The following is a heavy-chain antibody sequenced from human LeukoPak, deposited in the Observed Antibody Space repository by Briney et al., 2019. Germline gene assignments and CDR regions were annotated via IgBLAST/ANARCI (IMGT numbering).Heavy chain of an antibody. CDR1: GGSISSYY. Sequence: PSETLSLTCTVSGGSISSYYWSWIRQPPGKGLEWIGYIYYSGSTNYNPSLKSRVTISVDTSKNQFSLKLSSVTAADTAVYYRARDSTPNGDYAFDIWGQGTMVTVSS. V-gene: IGHV4-59*01. J-gene: IGHJ3*02. CDR3: ARDSTPNGDYAFDI. CDR2: IYYSGST. D-gene: IGHD4-17*01.